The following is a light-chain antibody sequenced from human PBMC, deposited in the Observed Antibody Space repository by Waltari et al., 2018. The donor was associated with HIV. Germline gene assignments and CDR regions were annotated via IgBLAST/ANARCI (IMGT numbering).Light chain of an antibody. CDR1: QSVSIW. CDR3: QRYNSDLWA. V-gene: IGKV1-5*03. Sequence: DIQMTQSPTTLSAPVGDRVTITCRASQSVSIWLAWYQQKPGKDPKLLIYKASNLVTGVPSRFTGSGSGTEFTLTISSLQPDDSATYYCQRYNSDLWAFGQGTKVEIK. J-gene: IGKJ1*01. CDR2: KAS.